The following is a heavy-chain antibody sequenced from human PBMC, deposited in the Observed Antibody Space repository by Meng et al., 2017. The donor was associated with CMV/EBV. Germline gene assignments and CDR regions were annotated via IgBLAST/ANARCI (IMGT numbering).Heavy chain of an antibody. V-gene: IGHV1-46*01. Sequence: ASVKVSCKASGYTLSHYWMHWVRQAPGQGLEWVGIINPSGGSTTYAQKFQGRVVLTRDTSTSTVYMDLSSLRPEDTAVYYCARDPYGAGSSALDHWGQGTLVTVSS. J-gene: IGHJ4*02. CDR3: ARDPYGAGSSALDH. CDR2: INPSGGST. CDR1: GYTLSHYW. D-gene: IGHD3-10*01.